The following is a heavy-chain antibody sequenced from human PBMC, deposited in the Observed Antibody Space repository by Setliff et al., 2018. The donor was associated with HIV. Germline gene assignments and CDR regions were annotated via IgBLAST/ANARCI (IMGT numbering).Heavy chain of an antibody. D-gene: IGHD3-16*01. CDR3: VRNSGWALGS. Sequence: ASETLSLTCTVSGGSIKSRSYYWGWIRQPPGKGLEWIGSIYYSGSTYYNPSLKSRVTFSLDTSKNQFSLKLSSVTAADTAVYFCVRNSGWALGSWGQGILVTVSS. CDR2: IYYSGST. V-gene: IGHV4-39*07. CDR1: GGSIKSRSYY. J-gene: IGHJ4*02.